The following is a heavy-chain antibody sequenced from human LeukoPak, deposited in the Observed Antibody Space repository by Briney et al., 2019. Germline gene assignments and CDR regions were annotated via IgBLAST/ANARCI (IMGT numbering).Heavy chain of an antibody. CDR2: IKEDGSDK. Sequence: GGSLRLSCVASGFMFNDFWMSWVRQPPGKGLEWVASIKEDGSDKWYVDSVKGRFTISRDNAKNSLYLQMNSLRAEDTAVYYCARGGSYSWFDSWGQGTPVTVSS. CDR3: ARGGSYSWFDS. V-gene: IGHV3-7*01. J-gene: IGHJ5*01. CDR1: GFMFNDFW.